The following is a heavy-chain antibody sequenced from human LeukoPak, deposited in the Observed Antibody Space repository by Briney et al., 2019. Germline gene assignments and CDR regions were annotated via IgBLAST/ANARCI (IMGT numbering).Heavy chain of an antibody. CDR1: GFTFSSYT. CDR3: AREVLYYSNSGSSPYFDC. V-gene: IGHV3-48*01. Sequence: GGSLRLSCAASGFTFSSYTMNWVRQAPGKGLEWISYISSSRSTIYYTDSVKGRFTISRDNAKNSPYLQMNSLRAEDTAVYYCAREVLYYSNSGSSPYFDCWGQGTLVTVSS. J-gene: IGHJ4*02. CDR2: ISSSRSTI. D-gene: IGHD3-10*01.